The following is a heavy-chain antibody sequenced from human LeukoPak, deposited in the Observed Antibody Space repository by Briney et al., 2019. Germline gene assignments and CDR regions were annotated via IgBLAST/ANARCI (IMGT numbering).Heavy chain of an antibody. CDR2: IYYSGST. CDR1: GGSFSSGSYY. V-gene: IGHV4-61*01. D-gene: IGHD1-26*01. CDR3: AGVVGGSYSMDV. J-gene: IGHJ6*03. Sequence: SETLSLTCTVSGGSFSSGSYYWSWIRQPPGKGLEWIGYIYYSGSTKYNPSLKSRVTISIDTSKNQFSLKLSSVTAADTAMYYCAGVVGGSYSMDVWGQGTTVTVSS.